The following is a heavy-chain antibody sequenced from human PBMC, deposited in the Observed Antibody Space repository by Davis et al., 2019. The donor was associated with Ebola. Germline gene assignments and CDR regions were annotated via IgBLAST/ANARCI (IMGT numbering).Heavy chain of an antibody. CDR3: ARDFTYYFDSSGYYSAPNDALDI. Sequence: GESLKISCAASGFVFSSYVMHWVRQAPGKGLEWVAVLSHDESNKYADSVKGRFTISRDNSKNTLYLEIHSLRPEDTAVYYCARDFTYYFDSSGYYSAPNDALDIWGQGTKVTVSS. CDR2: LSHDESNK. J-gene: IGHJ3*02. V-gene: IGHV3-30-3*01. CDR1: GFVFSSYV. D-gene: IGHD3-22*01.